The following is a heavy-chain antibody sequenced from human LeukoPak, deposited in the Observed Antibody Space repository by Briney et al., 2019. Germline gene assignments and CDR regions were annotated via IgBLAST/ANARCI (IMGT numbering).Heavy chain of an antibody. D-gene: IGHD7-27*01. CDR2: IRADGATT. Sequence: PGGSLRLSCAASGFTFGDYDMHWVRQAPGKGPEWVSLIRADGATTRYTDSVKGRFTISRDNAQDSLYLQMDSLRDEDTAVYYCAREDDDWGPNTLDVWGQGTVVTVSS. J-gene: IGHJ3*01. V-gene: IGHV3-43*02. CDR3: AREDDDWGPNTLDV. CDR1: GFTFGDYD.